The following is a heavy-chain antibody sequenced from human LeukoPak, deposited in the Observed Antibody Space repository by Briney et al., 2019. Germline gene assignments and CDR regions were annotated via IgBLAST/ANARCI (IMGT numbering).Heavy chain of an antibody. D-gene: IGHD2-2*01. CDR1: GYTFTSYD. CDR3: ARFGGTSRARNYYSYYYMDV. CDR2: MNPNSGNT. J-gene: IGHJ6*03. V-gene: IGHV1-8*01. Sequence: ASVKVSCKASGYTFTSYDINWVRQATRQGLEWMGWMNPNSGNTGYAQKFQGRVAMTRDTSISTAYMELSSLRSEDTTVYYCARFGGTSRARNYYSYYYMDVWGKGTTVTVSS.